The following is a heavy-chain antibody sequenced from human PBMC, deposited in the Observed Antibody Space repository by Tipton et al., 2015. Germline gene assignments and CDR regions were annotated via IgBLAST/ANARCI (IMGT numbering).Heavy chain of an antibody. Sequence: TLSLTCTVSDGSISSSSYYWGWIRQPPGKGLEWIGSIYYSGSTYYNPSLKSRVTISVDTSKNQFSLKLSSVTAADTAVYFCARDGRYDILTGHSHQYGMDVWGQGTTVTVSS. J-gene: IGHJ6*02. V-gene: IGHV4-39*07. D-gene: IGHD3-9*01. CDR1: DGSISSSSYY. CDR3: ARDGRYDILTGHSHQYGMDV. CDR2: IYYSGST.